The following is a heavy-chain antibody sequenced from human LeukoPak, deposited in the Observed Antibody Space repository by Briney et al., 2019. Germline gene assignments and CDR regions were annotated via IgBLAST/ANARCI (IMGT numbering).Heavy chain of an antibody. J-gene: IGHJ5*02. CDR2: INSDGSST. Sequence: GGSLRLSCAVSGFTFSSYWMHWVRQAPGKGLVWVSRINSDGSSTSYADSVKGRFTISRDNAKNTLYLQMNSLRAEDTAVYYCARGLDFWSGVNWFDPWGQGTLVTVSS. CDR3: ARGLDFWSGVNWFDP. CDR1: GFTFSSYW. D-gene: IGHD3-3*01. V-gene: IGHV3-74*01.